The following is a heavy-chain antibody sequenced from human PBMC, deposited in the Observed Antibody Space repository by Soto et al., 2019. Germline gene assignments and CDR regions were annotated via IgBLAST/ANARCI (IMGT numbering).Heavy chain of an antibody. CDR2: IDTAGDT. CDR1: GFSFSYYI. V-gene: IGHV3-13*01. Sequence: PGGSLIISRATAGFSFSYYIRKVGRPPTGQRPEWVSAIDTAGDTFYTDSVKGRFTISRDNAKNSFYLQMNSLTAGDTAMYFCARARTIWDDALDLWGQGTMVTVSS. CDR3: ARARTIWDDALDL. J-gene: IGHJ3*01. D-gene: IGHD3-3*01.